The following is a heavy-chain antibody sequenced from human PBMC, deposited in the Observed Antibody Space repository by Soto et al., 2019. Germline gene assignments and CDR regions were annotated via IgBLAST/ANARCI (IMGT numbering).Heavy chain of an antibody. V-gene: IGHV3-7*01. CDR2: IHGDGGKI. CDR1: GFMFSAYW. CDR3: ARDFYGGYTYGPGDY. D-gene: IGHD5-18*01. J-gene: IGHJ4*02. Sequence: EVQLVESGGGLVQPGGSLRLSCAASGFMFSAYWMRWVRQAPGKGLEWVANIHGDGGKIYYVDSVKGRFTISRDNAKRSLYLVMNSLRAEDTAVYYCARDFYGGYTYGPGDYLGQGSLVAVSS.